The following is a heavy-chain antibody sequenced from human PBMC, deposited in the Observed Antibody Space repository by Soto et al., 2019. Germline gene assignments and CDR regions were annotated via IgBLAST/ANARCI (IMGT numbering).Heavy chain of an antibody. V-gene: IGHV4-30-4*01. Sequence: SETLSLTCTVSGDSIRSGNHYWSWIRQPPGKGLEWIGYIYYSGSTNYNPSLKSRVTISVDTSKNQFSLKLSSVTAADTAVYYCARGRDIVVVPAAKYNWFDPWGQGTLVTVSS. CDR1: GDSIRSGNHY. D-gene: IGHD2-2*01. J-gene: IGHJ5*02. CDR3: ARGRDIVVVPAAKYNWFDP. CDR2: IYYSGST.